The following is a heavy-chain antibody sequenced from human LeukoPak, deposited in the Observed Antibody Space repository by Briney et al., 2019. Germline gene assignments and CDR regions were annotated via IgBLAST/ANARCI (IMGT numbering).Heavy chain of an antibody. V-gene: IGHV4-38-2*01. CDR3: ARTDFWSGYYGNFDY. J-gene: IGHJ4*02. CDR2: IYHSGST. D-gene: IGHD3-3*01. Sequence: SETLSLTCAVSGYSISSGYYWGWIRQPPGKGLEWIGSIYHSGSTYYNPSLNSRVTISVDTSKNQFSLKLSSVTAADTAVYYCARTDFWSGYYGNFDYWGQGTLVTVSS. CDR1: GYSISSGYY.